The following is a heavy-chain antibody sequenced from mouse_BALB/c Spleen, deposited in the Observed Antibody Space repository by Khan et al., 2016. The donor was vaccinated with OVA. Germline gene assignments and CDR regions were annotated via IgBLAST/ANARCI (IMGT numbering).Heavy chain of an antibody. V-gene: IGHV1-54*01. D-gene: IGHD3-2*02. CDR3: ARSGYGFGAY. Sequence: VQLQESGAELVRPGTSLKVSCKASGYAFTDYLIEWLKQRPGQGLEWIGVINPGSGGTNYNEKFKAKATLTADKSSRTAYMQLSSLTSDDSAVLFCARSGYGFGAYWGQGTLVTVSA. CDR1: GYAFTDYL. J-gene: IGHJ3*01. CDR2: INPGSGGT.